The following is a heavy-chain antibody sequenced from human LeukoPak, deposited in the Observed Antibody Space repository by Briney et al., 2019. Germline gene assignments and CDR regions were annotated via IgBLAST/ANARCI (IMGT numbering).Heavy chain of an antibody. Sequence: SGGSLRLSCAASGFTFSSYAMSWVRQAPGKGLEWVSSISSSSSYIYYADSVKGRFTISRDNAKNSLYLQMNSLRAEDTAVYYCARVLLWFGEFNQGFDYWGQGTLVTVSS. CDR3: ARVLLWFGEFNQGFDY. V-gene: IGHV3-21*01. CDR1: GFTFSSYA. CDR2: ISSSSSYI. J-gene: IGHJ4*02. D-gene: IGHD3-10*01.